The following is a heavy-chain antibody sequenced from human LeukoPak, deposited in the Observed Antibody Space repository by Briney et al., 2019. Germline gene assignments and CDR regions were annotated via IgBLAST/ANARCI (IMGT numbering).Heavy chain of an antibody. CDR1: GFTFSSFG. V-gene: IGHV3-48*02. Sequence: PGGSLRLSCAASGFTFSSFGMNWVRQAPRKGLEWVSYISDSSSLTYYADSVKGRFTISRDNAKNSLSLQLNSLRDEDTAVYFCAKVIRGGYGMDVWGQGTTVTVSS. D-gene: IGHD3-10*01. CDR2: ISDSSSLT. CDR3: AKVIRGGYGMDV. J-gene: IGHJ6*02.